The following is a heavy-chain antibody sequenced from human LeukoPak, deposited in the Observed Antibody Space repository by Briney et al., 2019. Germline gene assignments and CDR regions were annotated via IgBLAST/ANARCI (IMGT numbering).Heavy chain of an antibody. CDR1: GYTFTDCD. D-gene: IGHD3-3*01. Sequence: ASVKVSCKASGYTFTDCDINWVRQAPGQGLEWMGWMNPDSGNTGYAQKFQVRVSMTRDTSISTAYMELSSLRYGDTAVYYCVRNSDYWSGYFPFWGQGTLVTVSS. V-gene: IGHV1-8*01. J-gene: IGHJ4*02. CDR3: VRNSDYWSGYFPF. CDR2: MNPDSGNT.